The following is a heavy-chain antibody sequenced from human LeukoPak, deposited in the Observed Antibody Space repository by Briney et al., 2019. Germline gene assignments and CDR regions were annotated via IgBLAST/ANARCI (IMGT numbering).Heavy chain of an antibody. CDR2: IYHSGSGST. CDR1: GGSISSGGHS. CDR3: ARDSPFSAVAGDDAFDI. J-gene: IGHJ3*02. D-gene: IGHD6-19*01. V-gene: IGHV4-30-2*01. Sequence: SETLSLTCTVSGGSISSGGHSWSWIRQPPGKGLEWIGYIYHSGSGSTYYNPSLKSRVTISIDKSKNQFSLKLNSVTAADTAVYYCARDSPFSAVAGDDAFDIWGQGTMVTVSS.